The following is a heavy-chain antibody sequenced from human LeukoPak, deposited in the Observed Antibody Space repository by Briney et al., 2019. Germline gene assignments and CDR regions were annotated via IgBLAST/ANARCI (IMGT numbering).Heavy chain of an antibody. D-gene: IGHD2-15*01. J-gene: IGHJ6*02. V-gene: IGHV5-51*01. Sequence: PGESLKISCKGSGYSFTSYWIGWVRQMPGKGLEWMGIIYPGDSDTRYSPSFQGQVTISADKSISTAYLQWSSLKASDTAMYYCARNGYCSGGSCYYYYGMDVWGQGTTVTVSS. CDR2: IYPGDSDT. CDR1: GYSFTSYW. CDR3: ARNGYCSGGSCYYYYGMDV.